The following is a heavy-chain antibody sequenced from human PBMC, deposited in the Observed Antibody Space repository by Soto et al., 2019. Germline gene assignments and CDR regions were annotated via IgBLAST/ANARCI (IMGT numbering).Heavy chain of an antibody. CDR3: ARGAGYYYYGMDV. CDR1: GGSISSGDYY. D-gene: IGHD3-16*01. J-gene: IGHJ6*02. Sequence: TLSLTCTVSGGSISSGDYYWSWIRQPPGKGLEWIGYIYYSGSTYYNPSLKSRVTISVDTSKNQFSLKLSSVTAADTAVYYCARGAGYYYYGMDVWGQGTTVTVSS. CDR2: IYYSGST. V-gene: IGHV4-30-4*01.